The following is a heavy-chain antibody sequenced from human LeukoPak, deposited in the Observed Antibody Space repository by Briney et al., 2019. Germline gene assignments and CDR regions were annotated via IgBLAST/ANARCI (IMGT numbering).Heavy chain of an antibody. CDR1: GGSISTYY. J-gene: IGHJ5*02. D-gene: IGHD2-2*01. V-gene: IGHV4-4*07. CDR3: AREISPVVVVPAAMLIDWFDP. Sequence: SETLSLTCTVSGGSISTYYWTWIRQPPGKGLEWIGRIYTSGSTNYNPSLKSRVTMSVDTSKNQFSLKLSSVTAADTAVYYCAREISPVVVVPAAMLIDWFDPWGQGTLVTVSS. CDR2: IYTSGST.